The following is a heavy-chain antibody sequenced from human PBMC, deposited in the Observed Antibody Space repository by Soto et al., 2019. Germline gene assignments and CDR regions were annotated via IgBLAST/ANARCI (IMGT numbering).Heavy chain of an antibody. J-gene: IGHJ4*02. CDR1: GLTFSDFG. CDR2: IWYDGANA. Sequence: QVQLVQSGGGVVQPGKSLRLSCAVSGLTFSDFGMHWVRQAPGKGLEWVAVIWYDGANAYYADSVKGRFSASRDNSKNTLYLEMNSLRAEDTAVYFCARDPLLIGGPSGRMGGYFDFWGQGDLVTVSS. D-gene: IGHD3-10*01. CDR3: ARDPLLIGGPSGRMGGYFDF. V-gene: IGHV3-33*01.